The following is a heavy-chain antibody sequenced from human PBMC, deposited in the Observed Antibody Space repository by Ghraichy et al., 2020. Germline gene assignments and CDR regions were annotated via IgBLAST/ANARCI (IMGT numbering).Heavy chain of an antibody. CDR1: GGSLSTYY. V-gene: IGHV4-59*01. CDR2: IYYSGST. J-gene: IGHJ2*01. CDR3: ARDSPDYWYFDL. Sequence: SQTLSLTCTVSGGSLSTYYWSWIRQPPGKGLEWIGYIYYSGSTNYNPSIKSRVTISVDTSMNQFSLKLNSVTAADTAVYFCARDSPDYWYFDLWGRGTLVTVSS.